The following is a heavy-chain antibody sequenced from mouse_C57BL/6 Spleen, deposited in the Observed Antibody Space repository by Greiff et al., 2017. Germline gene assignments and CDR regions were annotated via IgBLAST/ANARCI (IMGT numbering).Heavy chain of an antibody. J-gene: IGHJ2*01. CDR1: GFTFTSYW. Sequence: QVQLQQPGAELVMPGASVKLSCTASGFTFTSYWMHWVKQRPGQGLEWIGEIDPSDGYTNYNPKFKGKSTLTVDKSSSTAYMQLSSLTSEDSAVYYCARANDYVYDFDYWGQGTTLTVSS. V-gene: IGHV1-69*01. CDR2: IDPSDGYT. D-gene: IGHD2-4*01. CDR3: ARANDYVYDFDY.